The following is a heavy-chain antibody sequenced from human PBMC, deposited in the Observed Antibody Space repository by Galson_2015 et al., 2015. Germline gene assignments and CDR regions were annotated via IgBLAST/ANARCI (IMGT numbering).Heavy chain of an antibody. CDR2: LGGGGGNT. J-gene: IGHJ4*02. CDR1: GFTFSSHS. CDR3: ARRGLMTAAGNPYVDY. D-gene: IGHD6-13*01. V-gene: IGHV3-23*01. Sequence: SLRLSCAASGFTFSSHSMSWVRQAPGKGLEWVSLLGGGGGNTFYADSVKGRFTISRDNSKNTLYLQMNSLRAEDTAVYYCARRGLMTAAGNPYVDYWGPGTLVTVSS.